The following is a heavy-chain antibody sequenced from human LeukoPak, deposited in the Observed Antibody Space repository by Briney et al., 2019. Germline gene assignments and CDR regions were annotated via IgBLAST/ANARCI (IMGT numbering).Heavy chain of an antibody. CDR1: GFTVSSYA. Sequence: GGSLRLSCAASGFTVSSYAMNWVRQAPGKGLEWVSYISSGSSSIFYADSVKGRFTISRDNSKNSLYLQMNSLRVEDTAVYYCARGGIAARFAYWGQGTGATVSS. D-gene: IGHD6-6*01. CDR2: ISSGSSSI. CDR3: ARGGIAARFAY. V-gene: IGHV3-48*03. J-gene: IGHJ4*02.